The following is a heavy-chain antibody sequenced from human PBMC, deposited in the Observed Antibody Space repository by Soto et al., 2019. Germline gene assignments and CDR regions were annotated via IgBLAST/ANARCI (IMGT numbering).Heavy chain of an antibody. Sequence: SETLSLTCTVSGASIDSGSWSWVRQAPGKGLEWIGCFLYTGTTNYNPSLKSRVTLSLEKSKSQFSLRLGSVTAADTAVYYCARHGSTVDKEGAFDYWGQGIQVTVSS. CDR1: GASIDSGS. J-gene: IGHJ4*02. CDR2: FLYTGTT. D-gene: IGHD5-12*01. CDR3: ARHGSTVDKEGAFDY. V-gene: IGHV4-59*08.